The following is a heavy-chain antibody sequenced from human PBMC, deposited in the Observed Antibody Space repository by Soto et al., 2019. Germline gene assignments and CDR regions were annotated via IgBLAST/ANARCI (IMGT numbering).Heavy chain of an antibody. Sequence: EVQLVESGGGLIQPGGSLRLSCAASGFTVSSNYMSWVRQAPGKGLEWVSVIYSGGSTYYADSVKGRFTISRDNSKNTLYLQKNSLRAEDTAVYYCARVAEYYGSGSYYTPYYYYGMDVWGQGTTVTVSS. V-gene: IGHV3-53*01. CDR3: ARVAEYYGSGSYYTPYYYYGMDV. CDR2: IYSGGST. J-gene: IGHJ6*02. CDR1: GFTVSSNY. D-gene: IGHD3-10*01.